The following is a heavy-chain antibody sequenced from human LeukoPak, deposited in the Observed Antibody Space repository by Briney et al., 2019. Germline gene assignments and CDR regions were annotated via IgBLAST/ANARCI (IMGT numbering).Heavy chain of an antibody. D-gene: IGHD6-13*01. CDR1: GFTSSSYV. CDR2: IDGSGVGT. Sequence: GGSLRLSCAASGFTSSSYVMRWVRQAPGKGLEWVSTIDGSGVGTYYADSVKGRFTISRDSSKSTLYLHMNSLRAEDTAVYYCTKGAAAGPKYFQHWGQGTLVTVSS. J-gene: IGHJ1*01. CDR3: TKGAAAGPKYFQH. V-gene: IGHV3-23*01.